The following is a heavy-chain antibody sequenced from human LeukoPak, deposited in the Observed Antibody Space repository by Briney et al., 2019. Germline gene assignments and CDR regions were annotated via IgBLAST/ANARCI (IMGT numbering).Heavy chain of an antibody. CDR2: INTKTGNP. CDR1: GYAFTSYS. CDR3: ARDTTVGSGSTLDY. V-gene: IGHV7-4-1*02. Sequence: ASVKVSCKTCGYAFTSYSMNWVRQAPGQRLEWMRWINTKTGNPAYAQGFTGRFVFSLDTSVSTAYLEISSLKAEDTAVYYCARDTTVGSGSTLDYRGQGTQITVSS. J-gene: IGHJ4*02. D-gene: IGHD3-10*01.